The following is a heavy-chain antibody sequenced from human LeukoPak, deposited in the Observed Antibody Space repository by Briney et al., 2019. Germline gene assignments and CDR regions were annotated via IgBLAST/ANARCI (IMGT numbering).Heavy chain of an antibody. V-gene: IGHV1-46*01. CDR1: GYTFTSYY. CDR3: ARWSRVVAVAGGGFDY. Sequence: ASVKVSCKASGYTFTSYYMHWVRQAPGQGLEWMGIINPSGGSTSYAQKLQGRVTMPRDTSTSTVYMELSSLRSEDTAVYYCARWSRVVAVAGGGFDYWGQGTLVTVSS. CDR2: INPSGGST. J-gene: IGHJ4*02. D-gene: IGHD6-19*01.